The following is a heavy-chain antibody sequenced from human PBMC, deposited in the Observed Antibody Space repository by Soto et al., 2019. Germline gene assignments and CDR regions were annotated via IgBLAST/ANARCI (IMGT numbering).Heavy chain of an antibody. V-gene: IGHV4-4*02. D-gene: IGHD5-12*01. Sequence: SETLSLTCAVSGGSISSSNLWSWVRQPPGKGLEWIGEIYHSGSTNYNPSLKSRVTISVDKSKNQFSLKLSSVTAADTAVYYCARLISGYGKGFDYWGQGTLVTVSS. CDR2: IYHSGST. J-gene: IGHJ4*02. CDR3: ARLISGYGKGFDY. CDR1: GGSISSSNL.